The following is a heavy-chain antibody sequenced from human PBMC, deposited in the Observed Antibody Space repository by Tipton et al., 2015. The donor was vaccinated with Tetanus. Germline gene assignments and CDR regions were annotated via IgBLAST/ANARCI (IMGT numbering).Heavy chain of an antibody. D-gene: IGHD6-19*01. CDR2: IAGTVGGT. J-gene: IGHJ4*02. CDR3: VRDHRGWGGLPLR. Sequence: SLRLSCAASGFTLSRYTLNWVRQAPGKGLEWVSGIAGTVGGTYYRDSVKGRFTISRDNSKNTVYLQMSSLRVEDTAMYYCVRDHRGWGGLPLRWGQGTLVIVSS. CDR1: GFTLSRYT. V-gene: IGHV3-23*01.